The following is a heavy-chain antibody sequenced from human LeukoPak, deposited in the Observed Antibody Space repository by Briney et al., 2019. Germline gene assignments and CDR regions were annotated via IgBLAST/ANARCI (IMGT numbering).Heavy chain of an antibody. V-gene: IGHV4-59*11. CDR1: GGSISSHY. D-gene: IGHD2-2*02. Sequence: NPSESLSLTCTVSGGSISSHYWSWIRQPPGKGLEWIGYIYYSGSTNYNPSLKSRVTISVDTSKNQFSLKLSSVTAADTAVYYCARVSRYCSSTSCYTGTLGYYYYMDVWGKGTTVTVSS. J-gene: IGHJ6*03. CDR3: ARVSRYCSSTSCYTGTLGYYYYMDV. CDR2: IYYSGST.